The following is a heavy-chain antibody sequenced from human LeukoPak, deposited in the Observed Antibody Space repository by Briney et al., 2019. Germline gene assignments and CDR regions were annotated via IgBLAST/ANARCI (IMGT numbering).Heavy chain of an antibody. Sequence: GGSLRLSCAASGFTFSDYYMSWIRQAPGKGLEGVSYISSSGSTIYYADSVKGRFTISRDNVKNSLYLQMNSLRAEDTAVYYCARWTGYYDSSGYSHFDYWGQGTLVTVSS. J-gene: IGHJ4*02. CDR1: GFTFSDYY. CDR2: ISSSGSTI. CDR3: ARWTGYYDSSGYSHFDY. D-gene: IGHD3-22*01. V-gene: IGHV3-11*01.